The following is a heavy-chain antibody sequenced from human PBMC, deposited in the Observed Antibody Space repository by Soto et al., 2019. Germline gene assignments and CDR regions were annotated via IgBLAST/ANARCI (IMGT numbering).Heavy chain of an antibody. Sequence: ASVKVSCKASGYTFTSYGTRWVRQAPGQGLEWMGWFSAYNGNTNYAQKLQGRVTMTTDTSTSTAYMELRSLRSDDTAVYYCARVRSRFDPLDYWGQGTLVTVSS. CDR2: FSAYNGNT. D-gene: IGHD3-10*02. V-gene: IGHV1-18*01. CDR1: GYTFTSYG. CDR3: ARVRSRFDPLDY. J-gene: IGHJ4*02.